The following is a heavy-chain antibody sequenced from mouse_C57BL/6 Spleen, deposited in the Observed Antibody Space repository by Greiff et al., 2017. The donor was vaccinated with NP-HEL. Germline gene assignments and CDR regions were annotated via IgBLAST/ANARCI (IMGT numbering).Heavy chain of an antibody. CDR1: GYTFTSYW. V-gene: IGHV1-64*01. CDR2: IHPSSSCT. Sequence: QVQLQQPGAELVKPGASVKLSCKASGYTFTSYWMHWVKQRPGQGLEWIGMIHPSSSCTNYNQKFKSKATLTVDKSSSTAYMQLSSLTSEDSAVYYCARYEHGYSNWFFDYWGQGTTVTVSS. J-gene: IGHJ2*01. CDR3: ARYEHGYSNWFFDY. D-gene: IGHD2-5*01.